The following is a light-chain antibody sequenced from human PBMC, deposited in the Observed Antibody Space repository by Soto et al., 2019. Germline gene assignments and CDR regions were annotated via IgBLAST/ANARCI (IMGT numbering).Light chain of an antibody. V-gene: IGLV1-51*01. CDR3: ATWGNSLNGWV. CDR2: DNN. J-gene: IGLJ3*02. CDR1: SSNIGNNY. Sequence: QSVLTQPPSVSAAPGQKVTISCSGSSSNIGNNYVSWYQHLPGTAPKLLIYDNNKRPSGIPDRFSGSKSGTSASLAISELQSEDEADYYCATWGNSLNGWVFGGGTKLTVL.